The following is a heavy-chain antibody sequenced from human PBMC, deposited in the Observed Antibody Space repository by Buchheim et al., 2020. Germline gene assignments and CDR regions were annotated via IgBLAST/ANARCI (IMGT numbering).Heavy chain of an antibody. J-gene: IGHJ5*02. V-gene: IGHV4-39*01. Sequence: QLQLQESGPGLVKPSETLSLTCTVSGGSISSSSYYWGWIRQPPGKGLEWIGSIYYSGSTYYNPSLKSRVIISVDTSKNQFSLKLSSVTAADTAVYYCARQVLRYYDFWSGKGFDPWGQGTL. D-gene: IGHD3-3*01. CDR3: ARQVLRYYDFWSGKGFDP. CDR2: IYYSGST. CDR1: GGSISSSSYY.